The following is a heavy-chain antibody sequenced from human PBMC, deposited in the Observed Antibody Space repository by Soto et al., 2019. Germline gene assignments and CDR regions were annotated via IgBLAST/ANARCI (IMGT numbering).Heavy chain of an antibody. CDR1: GYTFTRNG. V-gene: IGHV1-18*01. J-gene: IGHJ6*02. CDR2: ISPKSGSI. CDR3: VKDRDSNSWPSRDV. Sequence: QVHLVQSGAEVKKPGASVNVSCKTSGYTFTRNGISWVRQAPGQGLEWMGWISPKSGSIKYAQKFQGRVIMTTETSTSTAYMELRSLRSADTAVYYCVKDRDSNSWPSRDVWGPGTTVTVSS. D-gene: IGHD3-22*01.